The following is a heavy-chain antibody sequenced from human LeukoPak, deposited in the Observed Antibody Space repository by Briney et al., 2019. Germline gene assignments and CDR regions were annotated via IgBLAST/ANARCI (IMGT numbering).Heavy chain of an antibody. CDR1: GGSISSSSYY. V-gene: IGHV4-39*07. D-gene: IGHD1-14*01. J-gene: IGHJ6*02. CDR2: IYYSGST. CDR3: ARGVYIRSSGYYYYYYGMDV. Sequence: PSETLSLTCTVSGGSISSSSYYWGWVRQPPGKGLEWIGSIYYSGSTYYNPSLKSRVTISVDTSKNQFSLKLSSVTAADTAVYSCARGVYIRSSGYYYYYYGMDVWGQGTTVTVSS.